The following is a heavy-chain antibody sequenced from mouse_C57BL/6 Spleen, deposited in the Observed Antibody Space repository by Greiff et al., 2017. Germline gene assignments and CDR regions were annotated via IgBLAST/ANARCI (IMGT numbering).Heavy chain of an antibody. J-gene: IGHJ2*01. CDR1: GFTFSSYT. Sequence: EVQGVESGGGLVKPGGSLKLSCAASGFTFSSYTMSWVRQTPEKRLEWVATISGGGGNTYYPDSVKGRFTISRDNAKNTLYLQMSSLRSEDTALFYCSRDLVINTVVATGNYFGSWGPGTTRAASS. D-gene: IGHD1-1*01. CDR3: SRDLVINTVVATGNYFGS. V-gene: IGHV5-9*01. CDR2: ISGGGGNT.